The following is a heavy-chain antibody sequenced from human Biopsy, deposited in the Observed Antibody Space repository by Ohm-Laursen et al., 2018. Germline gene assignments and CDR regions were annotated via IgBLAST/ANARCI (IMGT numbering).Heavy chain of an antibody. J-gene: IGHJ5*02. CDR1: GGSISSSTTYY. V-gene: IGHV4-39*01. Sequence: SDTLSLTCTVSGGSISSSTTYYWAWLRQPPGKGLEWIGSIYNTETTFYNPSPKSQVTISVDTSTNQFSLKVSSVTAADTALYFCARHPTGFWFDPWGHGTLVTVSS. CDR2: IYNTETT. CDR3: ARHPTGFWFDP.